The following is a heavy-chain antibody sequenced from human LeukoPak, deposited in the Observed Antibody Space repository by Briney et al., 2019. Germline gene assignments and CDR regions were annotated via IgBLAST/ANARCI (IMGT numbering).Heavy chain of an antibody. CDR3: AKDAVAMNGLFDWFDP. V-gene: IGHV3-23*01. D-gene: IGHD2-21*01. CDR1: GFTFRNYA. Sequence: GGSLRLSCAASGFTFRNYAMSWVRQIPGKGLEWVSSIHGAGGSAYYADSVKGRFTISRDDSKSTLFLQMNSLRAEDTAMYFCAKDAVAMNGLFDWFDPWGQGTLVTVSS. CDR2: IHGAGGSA. J-gene: IGHJ5*02.